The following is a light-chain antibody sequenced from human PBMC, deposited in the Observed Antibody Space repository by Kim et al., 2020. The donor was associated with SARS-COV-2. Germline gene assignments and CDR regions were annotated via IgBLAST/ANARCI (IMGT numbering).Light chain of an antibody. CDR2: AAS. CDR1: QSISSY. J-gene: IGKJ1*01. V-gene: IGKV3-15*01. Sequence: EILLTQSPSSLSVSAGDRATLSCGASQSISSYLAWYQRKPGKAPRLLIYAASTRDTGIPARFSGSGSGTEFTLTISSLQSEDFAAYYCQQHNSWPRTFGQGTKVDIK. CDR3: QQHNSWPRT.